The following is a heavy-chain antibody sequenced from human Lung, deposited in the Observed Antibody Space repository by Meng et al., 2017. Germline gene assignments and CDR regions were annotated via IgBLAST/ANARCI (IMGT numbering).Heavy chain of an antibody. Sequence: QAELHERGPERRKSSRTPSLTVTGSGVSTSRSNYYWGWTRQPPGKGLELSGDIYNRGSTYYNPSLKSRITISVDTSKNLFSLRLSSVNAADTDVYYCARGQKGYFDLWGRGTLVTVSS. CDR3: ARGQKGYFDL. V-gene: IGHV4-30-4*01. CDR1: GVSTSRSNYY. CDR2: IYNRGST. J-gene: IGHJ2*01.